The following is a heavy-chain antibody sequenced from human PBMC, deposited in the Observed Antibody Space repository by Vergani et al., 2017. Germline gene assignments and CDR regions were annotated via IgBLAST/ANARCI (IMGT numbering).Heavy chain of an antibody. CDR3: ARVAPFGRSYGYKQWLVHFDY. V-gene: IGHV4-34*01. J-gene: IGHJ4*02. CDR1: GGSFSGYY. CDR2: INHSGST. Sequence: QVQLQQWGAGLLKPSETLSLTCAVYGGSFSGYYWSWIRQPPGKGLEWIGEINHSGSTNYNTSLKSRVTISVDTSKNQFSLKLSSVTAADTAVYYCARVAPFGRSYGYKQWLVHFDYWGQGTLVTVSS. D-gene: IGHD6-19*01.